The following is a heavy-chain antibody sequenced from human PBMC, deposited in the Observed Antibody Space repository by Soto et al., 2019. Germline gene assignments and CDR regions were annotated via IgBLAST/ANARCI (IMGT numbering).Heavy chain of an antibody. CDR2: VYNSGST. J-gene: IGHJ4*02. D-gene: IGHD6-13*01. CDR1: GGSISSNY. CDR3: ARYRREAVAGYTLDN. Sequence: PSETLSLTCTVSGGSISSNYWTWIRQPPGKGLEWSGYVYNSGSTNYNPSLKSRVTISEDTSQSQFSLKVNSMTAADTAVYYCARYRREAVAGYTLDNWGQGILVTVSS. V-gene: IGHV4-59*01.